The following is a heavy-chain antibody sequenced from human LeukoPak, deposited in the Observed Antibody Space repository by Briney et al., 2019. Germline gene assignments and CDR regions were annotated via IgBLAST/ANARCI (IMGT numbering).Heavy chain of an antibody. D-gene: IGHD4-23*01. V-gene: IGHV3-74*01. CDR2: IDRDGSRI. J-gene: IGHJ4*02. Sequence: GGSLRLSCAASGFTFSSYSMNWVRQAPGKGLVWVSRIDRDGSRINYADSVKGRFTISRDNGKNTLFLQMNSLRAEDAAVYYCVRGNDYGGPHYWGQGTLVTVSS. CDR3: VRGNDYGGPHY. CDR1: GFTFSSYS.